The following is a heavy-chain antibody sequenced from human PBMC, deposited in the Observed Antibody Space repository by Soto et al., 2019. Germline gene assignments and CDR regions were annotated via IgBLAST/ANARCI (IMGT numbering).Heavy chain of an antibody. CDR3: AKDIAEWVDTAMANHYGMDV. J-gene: IGHJ6*02. Sequence: VQLVESGGVVVQPGGSLRLSCAASGFTFDDYTMHWVRQAPGKGLEWVSLISWDGGSTYYADSVKGRFTISRDNSKNSLYLQMNSLRTEDTALYYCAKDIAEWVDTAMANHYGMDVWGQGTTVTVSS. V-gene: IGHV3-43*01. CDR2: ISWDGGST. D-gene: IGHD5-18*01. CDR1: GFTFDDYT.